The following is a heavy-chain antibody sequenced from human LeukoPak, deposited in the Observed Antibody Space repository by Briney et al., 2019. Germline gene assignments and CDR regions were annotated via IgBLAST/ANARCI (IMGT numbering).Heavy chain of an antibody. CDR1: GYTFNSQG. J-gene: IGHJ4*02. Sequence: ASVKVSCKASGYTFNSQGMNWVRQAPGQGLEWMGWINTNTGNPTYAQDFTGRFVFSLDTSVSTAYLQISSLKAEDTAVYYCARDDIIGAAYFDSWGQGTLVTVSS. CDR2: INTNTGNP. D-gene: IGHD6-13*01. CDR3: ARDDIIGAAYFDS. V-gene: IGHV7-4-1*02.